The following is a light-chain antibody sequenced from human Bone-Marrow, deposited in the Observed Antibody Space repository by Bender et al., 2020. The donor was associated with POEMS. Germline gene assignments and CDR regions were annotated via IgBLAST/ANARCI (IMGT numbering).Light chain of an antibody. CDR3: QSYDSSNVV. Sequence: NFMLTQPHSVSESPGKTVTISCTRSSGSIASNYVQWYQQRPGSAPTTVIYEDNLRPSGVPDRFSGSIDSSSNSASLTISGLKTEDEADYYCQSYDSSNVVFGRGTHLTVL. V-gene: IGLV6-57*04. J-gene: IGLJ3*02. CDR2: EDN. CDR1: SGSIASNY.